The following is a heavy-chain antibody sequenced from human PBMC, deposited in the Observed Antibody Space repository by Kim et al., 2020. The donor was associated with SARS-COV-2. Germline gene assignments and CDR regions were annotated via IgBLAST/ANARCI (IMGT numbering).Heavy chain of an antibody. J-gene: IGHJ1*01. CDR1: GGSIISSSYY. CDR3: ARGAYTSGWYPLNEYFQQ. V-gene: IGHV4-39*01. D-gene: IGHD6-19*01. CDR2: FYYSGST. Sequence: SETLSLTCTVSGGSIISSSYYWGWIRQPPGKGLQWIGSFYYSGSTYYNPSLKSRVTISVDTSKNQFSLKLSSVTAADTAVYYCARGAYTSGWYPLNEYFQQWGQGTLVTVSS.